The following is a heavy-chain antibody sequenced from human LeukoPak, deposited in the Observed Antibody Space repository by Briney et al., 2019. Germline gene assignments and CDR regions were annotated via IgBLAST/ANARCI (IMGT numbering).Heavy chain of an antibody. Sequence: SVKVSCKASGGTFISYAISWVRQAPGQGLEWMGGIIPIFGTANYAQKFQGRVTITTDESTSTAYMELSSLRSEDTAVYYCASYPVVEGSYYDSSDHVIVYFQHWGQGTLVTVSS. CDR1: GGTFISYA. J-gene: IGHJ1*01. CDR2: IIPIFGTA. CDR3: ASYPVVEGSYYDSSDHVIVYFQH. D-gene: IGHD3-22*01. V-gene: IGHV1-69*05.